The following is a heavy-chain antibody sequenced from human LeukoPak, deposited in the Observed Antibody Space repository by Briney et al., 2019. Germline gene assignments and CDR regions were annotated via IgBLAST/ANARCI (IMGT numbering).Heavy chain of an antibody. Sequence: GGSLRLSCAASGFTFSSYWMHWVRQAPGKGLVWVSRINTDGSSTSYADSVKGRFTISRDNAKNTLYLQMNSLRAEDTAVYYCARDPGYGPPLDYWGQGTLVTVS. CDR1: GFTFSSYW. J-gene: IGHJ4*02. V-gene: IGHV3-74*01. CDR2: INTDGSST. CDR3: ARDPGYGPPLDY. D-gene: IGHD5-18*01.